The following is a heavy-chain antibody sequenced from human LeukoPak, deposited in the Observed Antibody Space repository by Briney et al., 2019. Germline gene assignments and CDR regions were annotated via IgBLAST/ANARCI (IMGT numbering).Heavy chain of an antibody. J-gene: IGHJ6*02. CDR2: ISGSGGST. Sequence: PGGSLRLSCVASGFPFSSYWMTWVRQAPGKGLEWVSAISGSGGSTYYADSVKGRFTISRDNSKNTLYLQMNSLRAEDTAVYYCAKDRTSYDFWSGYYNYYYYGMDVWGQGTTVTVSS. D-gene: IGHD3-3*01. V-gene: IGHV3-23*01. CDR1: GFPFSSYW. CDR3: AKDRTSYDFWSGYYNYYYYGMDV.